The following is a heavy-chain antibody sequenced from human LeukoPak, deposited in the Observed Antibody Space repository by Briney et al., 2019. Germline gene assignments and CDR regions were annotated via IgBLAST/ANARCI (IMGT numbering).Heavy chain of an antibody. CDR2: INPNIGGT. CDR3: ARYSSGWYTQH. J-gene: IGHJ1*01. CDR1: GYTXTGYY. Sequence: ASVKVSCKASGYTXTGYYMHWVRQAPGQGLEWMGWINPNIGGTNYAQKFQGRVTMTRDTSISTAYMELNSLRSDDTAVYYCARYSSGWYTQHWGQGTLVTVSS. D-gene: IGHD6-19*01. V-gene: IGHV1-2*02.